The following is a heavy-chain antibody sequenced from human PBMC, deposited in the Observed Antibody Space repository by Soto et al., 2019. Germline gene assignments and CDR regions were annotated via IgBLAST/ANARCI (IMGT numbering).Heavy chain of an antibody. V-gene: IGHV4-30-4*01. Sequence: PSETLSLTCTVSGGSISSDYSYWSWIRQPPGKGLEWIGYIYYSGRTAYNPSLKSRIIISIDTSKNQFSLSLNSLNAADTAVYYCAGELSNSPEYFDFWGLGTLVTVSS. CDR2: IYYSGRT. CDR1: GGSISSDYSY. D-gene: IGHD6-6*01. CDR3: AGELSNSPEYFDF. J-gene: IGHJ4*02.